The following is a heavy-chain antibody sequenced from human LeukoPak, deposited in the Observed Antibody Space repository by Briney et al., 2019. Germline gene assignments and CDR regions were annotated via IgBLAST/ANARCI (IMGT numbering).Heavy chain of an antibody. J-gene: IGHJ6*03. D-gene: IGHD4-23*01. CDR3: AREVRQNYYYYYMDV. CDR2: IKQDGSEK. CDR1: GFTFSSYA. V-gene: IGHV3-7*01. Sequence: GGSLRLSCAASGFTFSSYAMSWVRQAPGKGLEWVANIKQDGSEKYYVDSVKGRFTISRDNAKNSLYLQMNSLRAEDTAVYYCAREVRQNYYYYYMDVWGKGTTVTVSS.